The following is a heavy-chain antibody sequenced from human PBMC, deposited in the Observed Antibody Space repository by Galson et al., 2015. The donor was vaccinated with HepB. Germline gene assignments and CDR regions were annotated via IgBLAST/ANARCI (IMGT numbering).Heavy chain of an antibody. CDR3: ARDGVVSGSYPNPVDY. Sequence: SVKVSCKASGYTFTSYYLHWVRQAPGQGLEWMGIINPSGGSTSYAQKFQGRVTMTRDTSTSTVYMELSSLRSEDTAVYYCARDGVVSGSYPNPVDYWSQGTLVTVSS. V-gene: IGHV1-46*01. D-gene: IGHD1-26*01. CDR1: GYTFTSYY. J-gene: IGHJ4*02. CDR2: INPSGGST.